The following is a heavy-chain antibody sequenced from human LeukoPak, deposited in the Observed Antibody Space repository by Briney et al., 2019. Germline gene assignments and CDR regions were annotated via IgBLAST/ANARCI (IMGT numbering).Heavy chain of an antibody. CDR1: GFTFSSYA. D-gene: IGHD3-9*01. CDR3: ARPHYDILTGCMYYFDY. CDR2: ITGSGAST. Sequence: PGASLRLSCAASGFTFSSYAMTWVRQAPGKGLEWVSHITGSGASTYYADSVKGRFTISRDNSNNSLYLQMYSLRADDTAVYYCARPHYDILTGCMYYFDYWGQGTLVTVSS. J-gene: IGHJ4*02. V-gene: IGHV3-23*01.